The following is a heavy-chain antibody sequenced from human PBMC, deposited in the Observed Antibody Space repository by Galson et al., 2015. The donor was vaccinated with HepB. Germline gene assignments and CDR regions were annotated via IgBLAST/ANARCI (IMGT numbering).Heavy chain of an antibody. J-gene: IGHJ4*02. CDR2: ISYDGSNK. Sequence: SLRLSCAASGFTFSSYAMHWVRQAPGKGLEWVAVISYDGSNKYYADSVKGRFTISRDNSKNTLYLQMNSLRAEDTAVYYCARDQGWGAPPIRIAVAGTPEEGGQGTLVTVSS. V-gene: IGHV3-30-3*01. CDR1: GFTFSSYA. D-gene: IGHD6-19*01. CDR3: ARDQGWGAPPIRIAVAGTPEE.